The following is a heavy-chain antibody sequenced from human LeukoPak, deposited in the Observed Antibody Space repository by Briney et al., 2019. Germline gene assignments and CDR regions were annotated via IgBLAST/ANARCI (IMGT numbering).Heavy chain of an antibody. Sequence: HPGGSLRLSCAASGFTFNTYGMHWVRRAPGKGLEWVAVISYDGNNNYYADSVKGRFTVSRDNSKNTLFLQMRSLKPEDTAVYYCAKDHRFVDWFLGSNFWYYGVDVWGKGTTVTVSS. CDR3: AKDHRFVDWFLGSNFWYYGVDV. J-gene: IGHJ6*04. CDR1: GFTFNTYG. CDR2: ISYDGNNN. V-gene: IGHV3-30*18. D-gene: IGHD3-9*01.